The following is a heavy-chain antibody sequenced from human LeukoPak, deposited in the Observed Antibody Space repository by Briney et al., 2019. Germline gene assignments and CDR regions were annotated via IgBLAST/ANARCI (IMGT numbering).Heavy chain of an antibody. D-gene: IGHD6-13*01. CDR2: IIPIFGTA. Sequence: GASVKVSCKASGYTFTDYYLHWVRQAPGQGLEWMGGIIPIFGTANYAQKFQGRVTITADESTSTAYMELSSLRSEDTAVYYCARGDYTELGIAAPYWGQGTLVTVSS. J-gene: IGHJ4*02. V-gene: IGHV1-69*13. CDR1: GYTFTDYY. CDR3: ARGDYTELGIAAPY.